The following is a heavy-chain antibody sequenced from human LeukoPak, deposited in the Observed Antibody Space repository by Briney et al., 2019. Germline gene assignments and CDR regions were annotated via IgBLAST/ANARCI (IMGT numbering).Heavy chain of an antibody. CDR2: ISYDGSNK. J-gene: IGHJ6*02. CDR3: ARGSGTYYDFWSGYFGYYYGMDV. Sequence: GGSLRLSCAASGFTFSSYAMHWVRQAPGKGLEWVAVISYDGSNKYHADSVKGRFTVSRDNSKNTLYLQMNSLRAEDTAVYYCARGSGTYYDFWSGYFGYYYGMDVWGQGTTVTVSS. CDR1: GFTFSSYA. V-gene: IGHV3-30-3*01. D-gene: IGHD3-3*01.